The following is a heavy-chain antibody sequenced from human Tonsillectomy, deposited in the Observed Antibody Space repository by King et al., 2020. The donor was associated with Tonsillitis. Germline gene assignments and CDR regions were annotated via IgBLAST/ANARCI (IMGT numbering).Heavy chain of an antibody. CDR2: VRYDGNGK. D-gene: IGHD7-27*01. CDR3: AKGGGQTGDLWYPDL. Sequence: VQLVESGGGVVQPGGSLRLSCAASGFSFRTYGMHWVRQAPGKGLEWVAFVRYDGNGKSYADSVKGRFTISRDNSKNTLFLQMNSLRAEATAVYFCAKGGGQTGDLWYPDLWGRGPLVTVSS. V-gene: IGHV3-30*02. CDR1: GFSFRTYG. J-gene: IGHJ2*01.